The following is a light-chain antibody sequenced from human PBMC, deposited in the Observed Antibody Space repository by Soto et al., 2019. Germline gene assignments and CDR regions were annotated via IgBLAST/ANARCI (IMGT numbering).Light chain of an antibody. V-gene: IGKV3-15*01. Sequence: EIAMTQSPATLSVSPGERATLSCRASQSISTELAWYQQIPGQPPRLLIYSASTRATGVPARFTGSGSGSEFTLTISGLQSEDFAIYYCQQGHNWPLTFCQGTRLEI. CDR2: SAS. J-gene: IGKJ2*01. CDR1: QSISTE. CDR3: QQGHNWPLT.